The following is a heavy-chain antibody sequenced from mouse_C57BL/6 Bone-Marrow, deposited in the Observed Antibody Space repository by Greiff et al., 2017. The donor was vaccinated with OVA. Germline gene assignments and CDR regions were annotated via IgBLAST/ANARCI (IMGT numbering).Heavy chain of an antibody. Sequence: QVQLKQPGAELVKPGASVKLSCKASGYTFTSYWMQWVKQRPGQGLEWIGEIDPSDSYTNYNQKFKGKATLTVDTSSSTAYMQLSSLTSEDSAVYYCARDYGSTWYFDVWGTGTTVTVSS. CDR1: GYTFTSYW. CDR2: IDPSDSYT. CDR3: ARDYGSTWYFDV. V-gene: IGHV1-50*01. J-gene: IGHJ1*03. D-gene: IGHD1-1*01.